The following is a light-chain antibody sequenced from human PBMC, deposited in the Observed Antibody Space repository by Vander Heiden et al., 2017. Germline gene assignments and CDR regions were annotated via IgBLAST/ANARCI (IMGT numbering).Light chain of an antibody. CDR1: QTINSW. CDR3: QQYYSFPNT. J-gene: IGKJ2*01. V-gene: IGKV1-5*03. CDR2: TAS. Sequence: DIQMTQSPSTLSASVGDRVTITCRASQTINSWLAWYQQRPGKAPKCLIYTASSRQDGVSSRFSGSGYGTEFTLAISSLQPDDFATYYCQQYYSFPNTFGQGTKLEI.